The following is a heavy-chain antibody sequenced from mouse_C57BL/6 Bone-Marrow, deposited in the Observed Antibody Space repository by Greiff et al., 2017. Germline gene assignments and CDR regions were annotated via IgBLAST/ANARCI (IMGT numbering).Heavy chain of an antibody. Sequence: EVMLVESGGGLVQPGGSMKLSCVASGFTFSNYWMNWVRQSPEKGLEWVAQIRLKSDNYATHYAESVKGRFTISRDDSKSSVYLQMNNLRAEDTGIYYCTAYSYYYAMDYWGQGTSVTDAS. J-gene: IGHJ4*01. CDR3: TAYSYYYAMDY. CDR2: IRLKSDNYAT. CDR1: GFTFSNYW. V-gene: IGHV6-3*01. D-gene: IGHD2-10*01.